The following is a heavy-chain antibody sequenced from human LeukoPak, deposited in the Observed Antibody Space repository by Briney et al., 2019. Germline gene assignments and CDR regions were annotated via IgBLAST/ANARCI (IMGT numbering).Heavy chain of an antibody. D-gene: IGHD3-22*01. CDR1: GGSISSYY. V-gene: IGHV4-59*01. Sequence: SETLSLTCTVSGGSISSYYWSWIRQPPGKGLEWIGYIYYSGSTNYNPSLKSRVTISVDTSKNQFSLKLSSVTAADTAVYYCARADYYDSSGAIGYWGQGTLVTVSS. J-gene: IGHJ4*02. CDR3: ARADYYDSSGAIGY. CDR2: IYYSGST.